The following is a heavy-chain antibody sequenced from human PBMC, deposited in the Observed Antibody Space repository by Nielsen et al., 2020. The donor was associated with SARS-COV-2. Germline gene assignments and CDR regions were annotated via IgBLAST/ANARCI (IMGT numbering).Heavy chain of an antibody. V-gene: IGHV3-7*01. Sequence: GGSLRLSCAASGFTFSSYEMNWVRQAPGKGLEWVANIEEDGSEKFYLDSVKGRFTISRDNAKNSLYLQMNNLKAEDTAVYYCARVSSMWLTYMDVWGQGTTVTVSS. CDR3: ARVSSMWLTYMDV. D-gene: IGHD6-19*01. CDR1: GFTFSSYE. J-gene: IGHJ6*02. CDR2: IEEDGSEK.